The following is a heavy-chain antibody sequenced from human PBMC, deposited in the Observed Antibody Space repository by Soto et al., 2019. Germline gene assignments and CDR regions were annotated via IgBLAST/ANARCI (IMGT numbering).Heavy chain of an antibody. J-gene: IGHJ4*02. CDR2: ISGSGGST. CDR1: GFTFSSYA. V-gene: IGHV3-23*01. CDR3: AKVGPFTMVRGIPPDY. Sequence: PGGSLRLSCAASGFTFSSYAMSWVRQSPGKGLEWVSAISGSGGSTYYADSVKGRFAISRDNSKNTLYLQMNSLRGEDTAVYYCAKVGPFTMVRGIPPDYWGQGTLVTVSS. D-gene: IGHD3-10*01.